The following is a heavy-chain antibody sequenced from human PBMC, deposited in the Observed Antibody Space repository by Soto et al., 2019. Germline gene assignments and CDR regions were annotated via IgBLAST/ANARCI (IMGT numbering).Heavy chain of an antibody. V-gene: IGHV3-74*01. CDR2: INSDGSST. CDR1: GFTFSSYW. J-gene: IGHJ4*02. Sequence: PGGSLRLSCAASGFTFSSYWMHWVRQAPGKGLVWVSRINSDGSSTSYADSVKGRFTISRDNAKNTLYLQMNSLRAEDTAVYYCAKSPNYYDSSGYYDYWGPGTLVTVSS. CDR3: AKSPNYYDSSGYYDY. D-gene: IGHD3-22*01.